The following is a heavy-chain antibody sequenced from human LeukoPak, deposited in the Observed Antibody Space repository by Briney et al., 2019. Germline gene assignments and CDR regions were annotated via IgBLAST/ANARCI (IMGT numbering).Heavy chain of an antibody. J-gene: IGHJ4*02. CDR2: IYYSGRC. CDR1: GDSISGISYY. CDR3: ARQGAVGATGFDF. V-gene: IGHV4-39*01. Sequence: SVTLSLTCSVSGDSISGISYYYGWVRQPPGKGREWIGKIYYSGRCYNNPSLESRVVISLDTSRNQFSLKLTSVTATDTAVYYCARQGAVGATGFDFWGQGILVTVSS. D-gene: IGHD1-26*01.